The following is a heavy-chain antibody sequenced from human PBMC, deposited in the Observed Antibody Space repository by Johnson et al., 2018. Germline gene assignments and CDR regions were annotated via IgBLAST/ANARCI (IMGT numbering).Heavy chain of an antibody. D-gene: IGHD6-19*01. Sequence: QVQLVESGGGLVKPGGSLRLSCAASGFPLGNYYLTWIRPAPGKGLEWVSHTSALSRTIYYSDSVKGRLPISRANSKNSLYLEMNNLSAEDTAVDYWARDQWTDDDYYYYIDVWGKGTTVTVSS. J-gene: IGHJ6*03. V-gene: IGHV3-11*04. CDR1: GFPLGNYY. CDR3: ARDQWTDDDYYYYIDV. CDR2: TSALSRTI.